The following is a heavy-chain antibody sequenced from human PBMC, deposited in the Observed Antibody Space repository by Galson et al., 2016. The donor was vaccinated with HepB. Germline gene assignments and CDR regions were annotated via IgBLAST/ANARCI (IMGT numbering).Heavy chain of an antibody. CDR3: ARERTTMTSYYAMDV. V-gene: IGHV3-66*01. D-gene: IGHD4-17*01. Sequence: SLRLSCAASGFTVSSNYMSWVRQAPGKGLEWVSIIYSGGNTYYADSVQGRFTISRDISKNTLFLQMNSLRVGDTAVYYCARERTTMTSYYAMDVWGQGTTVTVSS. CDR2: IYSGGNT. CDR1: GFTVSSNY. J-gene: IGHJ6*02.